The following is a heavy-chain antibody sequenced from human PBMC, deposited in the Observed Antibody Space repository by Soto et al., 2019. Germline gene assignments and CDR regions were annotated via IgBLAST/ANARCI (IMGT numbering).Heavy chain of an antibody. D-gene: IGHD3-3*01. CDR3: SRQASDFWSGKPQYYMDV. Sequence: EVQLVESGGGLVQPGGSLKLSCAASGFTFSGSALHWVRQASGKGLERVGRIRRKGNNYATAYGASLKGRSTISRDASKNTAYLQMNSLTPEDTAVYYCSRQASDFWSGKPQYYMDVWGNGTTVTVSS. J-gene: IGHJ6*03. V-gene: IGHV3-73*01. CDR1: GFTFSGSA. CDR2: IRRKGNNYAT.